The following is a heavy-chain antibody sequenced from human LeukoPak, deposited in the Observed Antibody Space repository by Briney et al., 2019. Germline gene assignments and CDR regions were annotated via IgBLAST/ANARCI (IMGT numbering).Heavy chain of an antibody. CDR2: INHSVST. CDR1: GFTVRSNY. D-gene: IGHD1-7*01. V-gene: IGHV4-34*01. J-gene: IGHJ4*02. Sequence: GSLRLSCAASGFTVRSNYMNWGRQAPGKGPEWVGEINHSVSTNYSPSLKSRVTISVDTSTNQFSLKLSSVTAADTAVYYCARGLGLELRFWGQGTLVTVSS. CDR3: ARGLGLELRF.